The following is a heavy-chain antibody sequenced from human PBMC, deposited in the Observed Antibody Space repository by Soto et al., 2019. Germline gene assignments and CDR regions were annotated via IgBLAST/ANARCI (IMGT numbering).Heavy chain of an antibody. V-gene: IGHV1-58*02. D-gene: IGHD4-17*01. CDR2: IVVASGRT. J-gene: IGHJ6*02. Sequence: QMQLVQSAPGVRKPGTSVRVSCKASGFDFGSFGIQFLRQTRGRGLEWIGWIVVASGRTNYARQFQGRVVFSRDMSSTTAYMDLFDLKSDDTAVYFCSADHRHTAIGWPVWGQGTTVTVSS. CDR3: SADHRHTAIGWPV. CDR1: GFDFGSFG.